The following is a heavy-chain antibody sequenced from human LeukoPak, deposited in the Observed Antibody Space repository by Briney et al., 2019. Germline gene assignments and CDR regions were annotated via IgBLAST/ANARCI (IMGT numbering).Heavy chain of an antibody. D-gene: IGHD6-19*01. CDR2: ISGSGSST. Sequence: GGSLRLSCAASEFTFSSYAMSWVRQAPGKGLEWASAISGSGSSTYYADSVKGRFTISRDNSKNTLYLQMNSLRAEDTAVYYCARNTEIAVAGNFDYWGQGTLVTVSS. CDR1: EFTFSSYA. J-gene: IGHJ4*02. CDR3: ARNTEIAVAGNFDY. V-gene: IGHV3-23*01.